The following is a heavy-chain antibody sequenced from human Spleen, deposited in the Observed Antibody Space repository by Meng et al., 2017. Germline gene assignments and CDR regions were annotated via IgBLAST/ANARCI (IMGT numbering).Heavy chain of an antibody. D-gene: IGHD3-22*01. CDR2: VIAGSGQT. CDR1: GYTFTTYT. Sequence: QVQLVQSGPEVKKPGASVRISCKASGYTFTTYTIQWARQAPGQSLEWMGWVIAGSGQTRYSQKLQGRVAITRDTSASTVYMDLSSLISEDTAVYYCARDPTGVGYFDYWGHGSLVTVSS. V-gene: IGHV1-3*01. CDR3: ARDPTGVGYFDY. J-gene: IGHJ4*01.